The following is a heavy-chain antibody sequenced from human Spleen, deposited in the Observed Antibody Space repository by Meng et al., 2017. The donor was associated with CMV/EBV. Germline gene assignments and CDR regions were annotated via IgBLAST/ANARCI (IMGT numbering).Heavy chain of an antibody. V-gene: IGHV3-9*01. Sequence: SLKISCAASGFTFDDYAMHWVRQAPGKGLEWVSGFSWNGGGIGYADSVQGRFTISRDNAKNSLYLQMNSLRAEDTALYYCAKDIGRYFDWLFFDYWGQGTLVTVS. D-gene: IGHD3-9*01. J-gene: IGHJ4*02. CDR2: FSWNGGGI. CDR3: AKDIGRYFDWLFFDY. CDR1: GFTFDDYA.